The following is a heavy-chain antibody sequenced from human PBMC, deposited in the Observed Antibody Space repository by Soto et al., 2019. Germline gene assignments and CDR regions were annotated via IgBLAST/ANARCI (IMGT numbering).Heavy chain of an antibody. Sequence: VQLLESGGDLVQPGGSLRLSCTASGFTFSALLMTWVRQAPGKGLEWVSCVTTSGSDTFYADSVKGRFTISRDNSINTLYLHMNGLRADDTAVYYCVKGGWSDSWGQGTLVTVST. CDR3: VKGGWSDS. V-gene: IGHV3-23*01. CDR1: GFTFSALL. D-gene: IGHD3-10*01. J-gene: IGHJ5*01. CDR2: VTTSGSDT.